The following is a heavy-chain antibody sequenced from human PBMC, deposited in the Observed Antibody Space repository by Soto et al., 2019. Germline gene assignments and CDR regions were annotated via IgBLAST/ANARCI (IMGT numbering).Heavy chain of an antibody. CDR3: APAGNYDRRGRDF. V-gene: IGHV1-18*04. D-gene: IGHD3-22*01. CDR2: ISANSGNT. CDR1: GFIFNNYA. J-gene: IGHJ4*02. Sequence: ASVKVSCKAFGFIFNNYAISWVRQAPGQGLEWMGWISANSGNTNYAQKLKGRVTMTTDTSTSTAYMELRSLRSDDTAVYYCAPAGNYDRRGRDFWGQGTLVTVSS.